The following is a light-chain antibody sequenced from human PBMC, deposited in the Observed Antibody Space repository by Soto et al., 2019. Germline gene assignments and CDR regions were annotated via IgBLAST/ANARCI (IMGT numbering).Light chain of an antibody. J-gene: IGKJ5*01. CDR1: QSISSY. CDR2: AAS. CDR3: QQSYRTLT. V-gene: IGKV1-39*01. Sequence: DIQMTQSPSSLSASVGYRVTITCRASQSISSYLNWYQQKPGKAPKLLIYAASSLQSGVPSRFSGSGSGTDFTLTISSLQPEDFATYYCQQSYRTLTFGQGTRLEIK.